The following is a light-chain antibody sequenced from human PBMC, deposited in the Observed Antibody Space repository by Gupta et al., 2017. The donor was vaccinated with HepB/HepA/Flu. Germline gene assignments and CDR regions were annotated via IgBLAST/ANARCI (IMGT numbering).Light chain of an antibody. Sequence: EIVLTQSPATLSLSPGERATLSCRASQSVSSYLAWYQQKPGQAPRLLIYDASNRATGIPARFSGSGSGTDFTLTISSLEPEDFAVYYCQQRSNWSWTFGQGTXVEIK. CDR1: QSVSSY. J-gene: IGKJ1*01. CDR3: QQRSNWSWT. CDR2: DAS. V-gene: IGKV3-11*01.